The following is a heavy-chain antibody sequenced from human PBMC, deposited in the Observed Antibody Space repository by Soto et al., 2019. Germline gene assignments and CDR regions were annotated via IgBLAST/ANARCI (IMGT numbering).Heavy chain of an antibody. D-gene: IGHD2-2*01. CDR1: GFTFSSYG. V-gene: IGHV3-30*18. CDR2: ISYDGSNK. CDR3: AKDQSPPYCSSTSCQPRGYYGMDV. Sequence: GGSLRLSCAASGFTFSSYGMHWVRQAPGKGLEWVAVISYDGSNKYYADSVKGRFTISRDNSKNTLYLQMNSLRAEDTAVYYCAKDQSPPYCSSTSCQPRGYYGMDVWGQGTTVTVSS. J-gene: IGHJ6*02.